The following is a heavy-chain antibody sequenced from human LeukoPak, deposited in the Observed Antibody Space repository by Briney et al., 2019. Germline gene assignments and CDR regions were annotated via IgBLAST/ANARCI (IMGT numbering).Heavy chain of an antibody. J-gene: IGHJ4*02. CDR2: ISAYNGNT. Sequence: ASVKVSCKASGYTFTSYGISWVRQAPGQGLEWMGWISAYNGNTNYAQKLQGRVTMTTDTSTSTAYMELRSLRSDDTAVYYCAREGLFDYDSGYFDYWGQGTLVTVSS. CDR3: AREGLFDYDSGYFDY. D-gene: IGHD3-22*01. CDR1: GYTFTSYG. V-gene: IGHV1-18*01.